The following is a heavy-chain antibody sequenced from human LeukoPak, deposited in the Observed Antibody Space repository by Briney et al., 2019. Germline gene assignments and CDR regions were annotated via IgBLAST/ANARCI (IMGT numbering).Heavy chain of an antibody. CDR1: GFTFSSYW. CDR2: INSDGSST. CDR3: ARGPSAYPKCFDY. Sequence: GGSLRLSCAASGFTFSSYWMHWVRQAPGKGLVWVSRINSDGSSTTYADSVKGRFTISRDNSKNTLYLQMNSLRAEDTAVYYCARGPSAYPKCFDYWGQGTLVTVSS. J-gene: IGHJ4*02. D-gene: IGHD5-12*01. V-gene: IGHV3-74*01.